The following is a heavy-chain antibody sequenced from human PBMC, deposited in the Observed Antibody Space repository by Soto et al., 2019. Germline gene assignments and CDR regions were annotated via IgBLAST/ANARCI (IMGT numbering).Heavy chain of an antibody. CDR2: INHSGRT. V-gene: IGHV4-34*01. CDR3: ARGGWYQPLSNNYNYFGP. J-gene: IGHJ5*02. Sequence: PSETLSLTCAVYGGSFSGDYWSWIRQPPGEGLEWIGEINHSGRTNYNPSLKSRVTVSVDSSKNQFSLELSSVTAADTAVYYCARGGWYQPLSNNYNYFGPWGRGTLVTVSS. CDR1: GGSFSGDY. D-gene: IGHD2-2*01.